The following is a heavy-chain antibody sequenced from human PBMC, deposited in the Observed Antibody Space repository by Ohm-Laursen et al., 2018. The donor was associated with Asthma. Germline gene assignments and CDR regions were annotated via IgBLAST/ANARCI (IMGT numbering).Heavy chain of an antibody. CDR3: ARGRKSYYYGMDV. CDR2: IYYSGST. CDR1: GGSISTYS. Sequence: GTLSLTCAVSGGSISTYSWSWLRQPPGKGLEWIGNIYYSGSTNYNPSLKSRVTISVDTSKNQFSLRVSSVTAADTAVYYCARGRKSYYYGMDVWGQGTTVTVSS. J-gene: IGHJ6*02. V-gene: IGHV4-59*12.